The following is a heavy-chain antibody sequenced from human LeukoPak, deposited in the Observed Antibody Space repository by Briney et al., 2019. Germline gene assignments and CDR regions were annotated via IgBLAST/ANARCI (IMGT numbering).Heavy chain of an antibody. Sequence: SETLSLTCAVYGGSFSGYYWSWIRQPPGEGLEWIGEINHSVSTNYNTSLKSRVTISVDTSKNQFSLKLSSVTAADTAVYYWARDGPYSSSGHFDYWGQGTLVTVSS. V-gene: IGHV4-34*01. CDR2: INHSVST. J-gene: IGHJ4*02. D-gene: IGHD6-6*01. CDR1: GGSFSGYY. CDR3: ARDGPYSSSGHFDY.